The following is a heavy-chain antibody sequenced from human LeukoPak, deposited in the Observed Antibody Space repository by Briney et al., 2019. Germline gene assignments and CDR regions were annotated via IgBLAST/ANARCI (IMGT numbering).Heavy chain of an antibody. V-gene: IGHV3-21*01. CDR3: ARVYDFWTAFDI. Sequence: GGSLRLSCAASGFTFSSYSMNWVRQAPGKGLEWVSSISSSSSYIYYADSVKGRFTISRDSAKNSLYLQMNSLRAEDTAVYYCARVYDFWTAFDIWGQGTMVTVSS. D-gene: IGHD3-3*01. J-gene: IGHJ3*02. CDR2: ISSSSSYI. CDR1: GFTFSSYS.